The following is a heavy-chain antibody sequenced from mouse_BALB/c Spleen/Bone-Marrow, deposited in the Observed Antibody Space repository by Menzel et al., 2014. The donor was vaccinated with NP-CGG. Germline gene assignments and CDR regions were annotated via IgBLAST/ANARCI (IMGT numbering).Heavy chain of an antibody. D-gene: IGHD2-2*01. V-gene: IGHV7-3*02. J-gene: IGHJ2*01. CDR1: GFTFTDYY. CDR3: ARYGYDYFDY. Sequence: EVMLVESGGGLVQPGGSLRPSCATSGFTFTDYYMSWVRQPPGKALEWLGFIRNKANGYTTEYSASVKGRFTISRDNSQSILYLQMNTLRAEDSATYYCARYGYDYFDYWGQGTTLTVSS. CDR2: IRNKANGYTT.